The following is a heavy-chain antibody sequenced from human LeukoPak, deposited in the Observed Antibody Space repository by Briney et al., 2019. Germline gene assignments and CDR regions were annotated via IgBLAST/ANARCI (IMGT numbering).Heavy chain of an antibody. CDR1: GGSISSGGYH. V-gene: IGHV4-31*03. CDR2: IYYSGST. Sequence: PSQTLSLTCTVSGGSISSGGYHWSWIRQHPGKGLEWIGYIYYSGSTYYNPSLKSRVTISVDTSKNQFSLKLSSVTAADTAVYYCARGYAGATTFDYWGQGTLVTVSS. J-gene: IGHJ4*02. D-gene: IGHD1-26*01. CDR3: ARGYAGATTFDY.